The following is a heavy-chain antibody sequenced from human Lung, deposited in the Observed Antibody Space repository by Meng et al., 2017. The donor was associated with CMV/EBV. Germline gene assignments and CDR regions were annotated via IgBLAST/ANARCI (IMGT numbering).Heavy chain of an antibody. CDR3: ARVGAYCGGDCYHPR. J-gene: IGHJ4*02. D-gene: IGHD2-21*02. V-gene: IGHV4-4*02. CDR2: IYHSGST. Sequence: QRDAVPGLVTPSGTLSLPCAASGGSLSSRNWWSWVRQPPGKGLEWIGEIYHSGSTNYNPSLKSRVTISVDESKNQFSLRLSSVTAADTAVYYCARVGAYCGGDCYHPRWGQGTLVTVSS. CDR1: GGSLSSRNW.